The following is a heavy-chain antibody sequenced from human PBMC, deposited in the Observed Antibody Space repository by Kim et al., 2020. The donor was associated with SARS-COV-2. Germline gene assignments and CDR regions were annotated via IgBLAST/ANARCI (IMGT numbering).Heavy chain of an antibody. CDR3: SARFVTGGVGLGPHSKWDV. Sequence: ASVKVSCRTSGYDFKRYPLNWVRQVPGHGLEWMGWIDTKTGDPAFAPAFRGRVVFSLDTSVSTAYLEINNLQPEDTAFYYCSARFVTGGVGLGPHSKWDV. D-gene: IGHD3-16*01. CDR2: IDTKTGDP. CDR1: GYDFKRYP. J-gene: IGHJ6*01. V-gene: IGHV7-4-1*02.